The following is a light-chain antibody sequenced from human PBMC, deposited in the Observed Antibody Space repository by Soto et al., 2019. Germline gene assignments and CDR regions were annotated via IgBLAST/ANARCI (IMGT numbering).Light chain of an antibody. CDR3: QQYGSSGT. CDR2: GAS. Sequence: ETVMTQSPATLSLAPWERATLSVRASQSVSSNLAWYQQKPGQAPRLLIYGASTRATGIPARFSGSGSGTDFTLTISRLETEDFAVYYCQQYGSSGTFGQGTKVDI. CDR1: QSVSSN. V-gene: IGKV3-15*01. J-gene: IGKJ1*01.